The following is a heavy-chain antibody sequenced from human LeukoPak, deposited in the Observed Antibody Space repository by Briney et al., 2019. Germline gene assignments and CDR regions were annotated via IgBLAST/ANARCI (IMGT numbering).Heavy chain of an antibody. CDR2: INHSGST. CDR3: ARAVGGDGSGSL. Sequence: SETLSLTCAVYGGSFSGYYWSWIRQPPGKGLEWIGEINHSGSTNYNPSLKSRVTISVDTSKNQFSLKLSSVTAADTAVYYCARAVGGDGSGSLWGPGTLVTVSS. V-gene: IGHV4-34*01. CDR1: GGSFSGYY. J-gene: IGHJ4*02. D-gene: IGHD3-10*01.